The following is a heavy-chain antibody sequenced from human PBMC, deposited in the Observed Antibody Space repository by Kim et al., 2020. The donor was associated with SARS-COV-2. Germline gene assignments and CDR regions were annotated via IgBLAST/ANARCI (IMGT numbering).Heavy chain of an antibody. J-gene: IGHJ4*02. V-gene: IGHV3-49*03. CDR2: IRSKRYGETT. D-gene: IGHD3-22*01. CDR1: GLNFGDYA. Sequence: GGSLRLSCTTSGLNFGDYAMSWFRQAPGKGLEWVAFIRSKRYGETTEYAASVKCRFTISRDDSKRIAYLQMNGLKTEDTAVYYCTSGPYYYASGADYHDYWGQGTLVTVSS. CDR3: TSGPYYYASGADYHDY.